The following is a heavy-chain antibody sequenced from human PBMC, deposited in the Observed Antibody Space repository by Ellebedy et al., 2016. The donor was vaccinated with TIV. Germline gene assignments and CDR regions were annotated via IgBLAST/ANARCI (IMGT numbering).Heavy chain of an antibody. CDR2: IIPIFGTA. Sequence: AASVKVSCKASGGTFSSYAISWVRQAPGQGLEWMGGIIPIFGTANYAQKFQGRVTITADESTSTAYMELSSLRSEDTAVYYCARASRGDTAMAQDWGQGTLVTVSS. CDR1: GGTFSSYA. D-gene: IGHD5-18*01. V-gene: IGHV1-69*13. J-gene: IGHJ4*02. CDR3: ARASRGDTAMAQD.